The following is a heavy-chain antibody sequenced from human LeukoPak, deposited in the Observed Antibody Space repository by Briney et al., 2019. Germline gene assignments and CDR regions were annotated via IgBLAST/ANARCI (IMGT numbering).Heavy chain of an antibody. D-gene: IGHD1-7*01. CDR3: ASTNWNYAWAGFDY. Sequence: PSETLSLTCAVSGGSISSGGYYWSWIRQHPGKGLEWIGCIYYSGSTYYNPSLKSRVTISVDTSKNQFSLKLSSVTAADTAVYYCASTNWNYAWAGFDYWGQGTLVTVSS. J-gene: IGHJ4*02. CDR1: GGSISSGGYY. V-gene: IGHV4-31*11. CDR2: IYYSGST.